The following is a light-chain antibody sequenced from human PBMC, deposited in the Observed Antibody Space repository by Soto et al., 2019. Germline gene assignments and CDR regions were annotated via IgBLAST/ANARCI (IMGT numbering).Light chain of an antibody. CDR3: QQYGTSEII. CDR2: DTS. Sequence: EIVMTQSPATLSVSPGGRATLSCRASQSISFIAWYQQRPGQAPRLLIYDTSSRASGIPDRFSGSGSGTDFTLTISRLETEDFAVFYCQQYGTSEIIFGQGTRLEIK. CDR1: QSISF. V-gene: IGKV3-20*01. J-gene: IGKJ5*01.